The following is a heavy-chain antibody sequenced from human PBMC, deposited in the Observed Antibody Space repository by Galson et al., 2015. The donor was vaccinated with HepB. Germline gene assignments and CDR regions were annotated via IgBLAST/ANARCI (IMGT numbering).Heavy chain of an antibody. V-gene: IGHV3-21*01. CDR3: ARGVVPAAMDDYYYYYMDV. D-gene: IGHD2-2*01. CDR1: GFTFSSYS. CDR2: ISSSSSYI. Sequence: SLRLSCAASGFTFSSYSMNWVRQAPGKGLEWVSSISSSSSYIYYADSVKGRFTISRDNAKNSLYLQMNSLRAEDTAVYYCARGVVPAAMDDYYYYYMDVWGKGTTVTVSS. J-gene: IGHJ6*03.